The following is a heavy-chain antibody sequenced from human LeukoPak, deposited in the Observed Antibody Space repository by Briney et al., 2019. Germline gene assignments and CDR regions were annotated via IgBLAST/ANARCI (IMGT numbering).Heavy chain of an antibody. CDR3: TTFPYCSGGSCYSAEYFQH. CDR1: GFTFSNAW. Sequence: GGSLRLSCAASGFTFSNAWMSWVRQAPGKGLEWVGRIKSKTDGGTTDYAAPVKGRFTISRDDSKNTLYLQMNSLKTEDTAVYYCTTFPYCSGGSCYSAEYFQHWGQGTLVTVSS. CDR2: IKSKTDGGTT. J-gene: IGHJ1*01. D-gene: IGHD2-15*01. V-gene: IGHV3-15*01.